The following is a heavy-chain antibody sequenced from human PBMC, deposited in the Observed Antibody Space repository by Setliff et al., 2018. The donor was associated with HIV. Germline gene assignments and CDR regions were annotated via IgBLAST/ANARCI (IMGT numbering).Heavy chain of an antibody. CDR1: GGSISSGFYY. J-gene: IGHJ5*02. V-gene: IGHV4-31*03. CDR3: ARGWLQFGWFDP. CDR2: IYYSGST. Sequence: SETLSLTCTVSGGSISSGFYYWNWIRQHPGKGLEWIGYIYYSGSTYYNPSLKSRVTISVDTSKNQFSLKLSSVTAADTAVYYCARGWLQFGWFDPWGQGTLVTVSS. D-gene: IGHD5-12*01.